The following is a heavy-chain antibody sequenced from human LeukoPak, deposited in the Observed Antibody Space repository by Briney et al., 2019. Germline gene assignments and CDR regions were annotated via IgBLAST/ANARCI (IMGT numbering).Heavy chain of an antibody. CDR3: AKDKSAWLEYNWFDP. V-gene: IGHV3-23*01. D-gene: IGHD6-19*01. CDR1: GFTFRTYG. J-gene: IGHJ5*02. Sequence: GGTLRLSCAASGFTFRTYGMNWVRQAPGKGLEWVSSISGSGDTTYYANSVKGRFTISRENSKNTLYLEMSSLRVEDTALYYCAKDKSAWLEYNWFDPWGQGTLVTVSS. CDR2: ISGSGDTT.